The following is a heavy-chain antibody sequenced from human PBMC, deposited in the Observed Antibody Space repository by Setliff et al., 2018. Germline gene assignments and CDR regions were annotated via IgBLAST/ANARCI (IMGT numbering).Heavy chain of an antibody. CDR2: IDSSSTWI. J-gene: IGHJ1*01. D-gene: IGHD3-22*01. CDR3: ARVGRVGYYESFQY. CDR1: GFTFSSYT. Sequence: GGSLRLSCAASGFTFSSYTMNWVRQAPGQGLEWVSSIDSSSTWIYYADSVKGRFTISRDNAQNSLYLQMNSLRAEDTAVYYCARVGRVGYYESFQYWGQGTLVTVSS. V-gene: IGHV3-21*01.